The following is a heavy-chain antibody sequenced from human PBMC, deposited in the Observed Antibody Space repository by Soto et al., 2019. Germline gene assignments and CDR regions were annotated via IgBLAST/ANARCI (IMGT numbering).Heavy chain of an antibody. CDR2: ITAFTANT. Sequence: ASVNVSCKTSGYTLRSSCISWVRQGPGQELEWMGWITAFTANTNYAQKFQDRVTISTDTSTSTAYMELRSLRSDDTAIYYCSRAYNIVWRTPGYWGQGTLVTVSS. CDR3: SRAYNIVWRTPGY. V-gene: IGHV1-18*04. CDR1: GYTLRSSC. D-gene: IGHD1-20*01. J-gene: IGHJ4*02.